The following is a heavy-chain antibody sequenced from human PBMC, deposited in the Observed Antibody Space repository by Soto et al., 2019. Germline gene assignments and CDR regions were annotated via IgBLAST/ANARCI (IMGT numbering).Heavy chain of an antibody. J-gene: IGHJ3*02. V-gene: IGHV1-18*01. CDR2: ISAYNGNT. CDR1: GYTFTSYG. CDR3: ARDPYSSSLGAFDI. D-gene: IGHD6-6*01. Sequence: GASVKVSCKASGYTFTSYGISWVRQAPGQGLEWMGWISAYNGNTNYAQKLQGRVTMTTDTSTSTAYMELRSLRSDDTAVYYCARDPYSSSLGAFDIWGQGTMVTVSS.